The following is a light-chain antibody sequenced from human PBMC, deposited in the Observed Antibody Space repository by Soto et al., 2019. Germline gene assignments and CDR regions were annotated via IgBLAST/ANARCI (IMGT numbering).Light chain of an antibody. CDR3: GSWDSSLSAYV. V-gene: IGLV1-51*01. J-gene: IGLJ1*01. CDR2: DDT. CDR1: SSNIGGNS. Sequence: QSVLTQPPSVSAAPGQKVTISCSGSSSNIGGNSVSWYQQHPGTAPKLLIYDDTKRPSRIPDRFSGSKSGTSATLSITGFQTGDEADYYCGSWDSSLSAYVFGTGTKVTVL.